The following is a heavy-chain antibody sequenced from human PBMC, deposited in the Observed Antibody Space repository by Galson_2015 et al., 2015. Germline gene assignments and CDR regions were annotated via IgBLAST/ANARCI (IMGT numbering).Heavy chain of an antibody. CDR3: ARRLNWGPAMYYFDY. D-gene: IGHD7-27*01. J-gene: IGHJ4*02. Sequence: LSLTCTVSGGSVSSGSYYWNWIRQPPGKGLEWIGYIYYSGRTNYNPSLKSRVTISVDTSKNQFSLNLTSVTAADTAVYYCARRLNWGPAMYYFDYWGQGTLVTVSS. CDR2: IYYSGRT. CDR1: GGSVSSGSYY. V-gene: IGHV4-61*01.